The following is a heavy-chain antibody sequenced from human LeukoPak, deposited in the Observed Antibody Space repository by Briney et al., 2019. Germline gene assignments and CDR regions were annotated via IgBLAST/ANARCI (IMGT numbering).Heavy chain of an antibody. V-gene: IGHV3-23*01. CDR1: GFTFSSYA. J-gene: IGHJ4*02. D-gene: IGHD5-12*01. Sequence: PGGSLRLSCAASGFTFSSYAMSWVRQAPGKGLEWVSAISGSGGTTFYADSVKGRFTISRDSSKNTLYLQMYSLRAEDTAVYYCAAGRSGYDQFDYWGQGTLVTVSS. CDR3: AAGRSGYDQFDY. CDR2: ISGSGGTT.